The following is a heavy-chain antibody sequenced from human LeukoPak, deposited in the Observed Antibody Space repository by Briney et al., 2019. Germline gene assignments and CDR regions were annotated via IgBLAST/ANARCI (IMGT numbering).Heavy chain of an antibody. Sequence: GGSLRLSCAASGFTFSTYNMNWVRQAPGKGLEWLSYISSSSNTIYYADSVKGRFTIPRDNAKNSLYLQMDSLRDEDTAVYYCARDRKEWNLWGQGTLVTVSS. CDR3: ARDRKEWNL. CDR1: GFTFSTYN. D-gene: IGHD3-3*01. V-gene: IGHV3-48*02. CDR2: ISSSSNTI. J-gene: IGHJ4*02.